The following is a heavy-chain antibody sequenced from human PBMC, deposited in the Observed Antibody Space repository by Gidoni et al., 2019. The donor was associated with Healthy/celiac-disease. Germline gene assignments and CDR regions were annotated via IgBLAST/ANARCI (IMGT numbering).Heavy chain of an antibody. J-gene: IGHJ4*02. D-gene: IGHD6-25*01. Sequence: QVQLQQWGAGLLKPSETLSLTCAVYGGSFSGYYWSWIRQPPGKGLEWIGEINHSGSTNYNPSLKSRVTISVDTSKNQFSLKLSSVTAADTAVYYCARVGGRYYFDYWGQGTLVTVSS. CDR2: INHSGST. CDR3: ARVGGRYYFDY. CDR1: GGSFSGYY. V-gene: IGHV4-34*01.